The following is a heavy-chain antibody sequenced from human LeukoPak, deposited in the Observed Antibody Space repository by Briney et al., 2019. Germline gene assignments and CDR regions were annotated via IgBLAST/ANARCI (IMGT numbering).Heavy chain of an antibody. Sequence: GGSLRLSCAASGFTFSSQWMHWVRQAPGKGLVWVSRINIDGSSTDYADSVKGRFTISRDNSKNTLYLQMNSLRAEDTAVYYCAKTSVGEGRIIGSGYFDNWGQGTLVTVSS. CDR1: GFTFSSQW. D-gene: IGHD2-15*01. CDR2: INIDGSST. CDR3: AKTSVGEGRIIGSGYFDN. V-gene: IGHV3-74*01. J-gene: IGHJ4*02.